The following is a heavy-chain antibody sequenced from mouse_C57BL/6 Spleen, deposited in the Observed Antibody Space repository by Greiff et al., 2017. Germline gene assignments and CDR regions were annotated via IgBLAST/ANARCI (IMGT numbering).Heavy chain of an antibody. CDR1: GYAFSSSW. D-gene: IGHD1-1*01. J-gene: IGHJ4*01. CDR2: IYPGDGDT. CDR3: AREGGSSYPYYAMDY. V-gene: IGHV1-82*01. Sequence: QVQLQQPGPELVKPGASVKISCKASGYAFSSSWMNWVKQRPGKGLEWIGRIYPGDGDTNYNGKFKGKATLTADKSSSTAYMQLSSLTSEDSAVYFCAREGGSSYPYYAMDYWGQGTSVTVSS.